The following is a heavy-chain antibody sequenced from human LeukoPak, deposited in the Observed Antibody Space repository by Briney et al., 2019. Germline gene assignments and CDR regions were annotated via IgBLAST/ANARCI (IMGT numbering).Heavy chain of an antibody. Sequence: GGSLRLSCVASEFSIKTYNMNWVRQAPGKGLEWVSSICGTSNCLYYSDSVKGRFTVSRDNAKNSLYLQMNSLRVEDTAVYYCARDQTPGIGSADAFDIWGQGTMVTVSS. CDR1: EFSIKTYN. D-gene: IGHD6-25*01. CDR3: ARDQTPGIGSADAFDI. J-gene: IGHJ3*02. CDR2: ICGTSNCL. V-gene: IGHV3-21*01.